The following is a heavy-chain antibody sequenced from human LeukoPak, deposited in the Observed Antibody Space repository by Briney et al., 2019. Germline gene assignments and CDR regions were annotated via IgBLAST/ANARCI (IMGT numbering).Heavy chain of an antibody. Sequence: SETLSLTCTVSGYSISSGYYWGWIRQPPGKGLEWIGSIYHSGSTYYKPSLKSRVTISVDTSKNQFSLKLSSVTAADTAVYYCARDGEMATIAPDYWGQGTLVTVSS. V-gene: IGHV4-38-2*02. J-gene: IGHJ4*02. CDR3: ARDGEMATIAPDY. CDR2: IYHSGST. CDR1: GYSISSGYY. D-gene: IGHD5-24*01.